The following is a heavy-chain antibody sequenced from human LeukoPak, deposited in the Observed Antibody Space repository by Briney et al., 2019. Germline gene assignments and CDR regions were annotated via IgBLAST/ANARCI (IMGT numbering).Heavy chain of an antibody. V-gene: IGHV3-7*01. CDR3: ARDGGHRTTQYNWFDH. Sequence: PGGSLRLSCAASGFTFSNYWMNWVRQAPGKGLEWVANIKPDGSEEYYVGSVKGRFTISRDNAKNSLYLQMNSLRAEDTAMYFCARDGGHRTTQYNWFDHWGQGTLVTVSS. D-gene: IGHD3-16*01. J-gene: IGHJ5*02. CDR2: IKPDGSEE. CDR1: GFTFSNYW.